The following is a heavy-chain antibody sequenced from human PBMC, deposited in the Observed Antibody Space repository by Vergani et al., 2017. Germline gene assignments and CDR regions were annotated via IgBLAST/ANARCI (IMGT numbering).Heavy chain of an antibody. V-gene: IGHV3-49*03. D-gene: IGHD3-9*01. CDR1: GFTFGDDA. CDR3: TRDRNYDIWTGYTSHCDH. J-gene: IGHJ4*02. CDR2: IRTKSQGETT. Sequence: EVQLVESGGELVQPGRPLRLSCTASGFTFGDDAISWFRQAPGKGPEWVAFIRTKSQGETTEYAASGKGRFFISRNDSKGFAYLQMNSLRTEETSVYFCTRDRNYDIWTGYTSHCDHWGPGTLVTVSS.